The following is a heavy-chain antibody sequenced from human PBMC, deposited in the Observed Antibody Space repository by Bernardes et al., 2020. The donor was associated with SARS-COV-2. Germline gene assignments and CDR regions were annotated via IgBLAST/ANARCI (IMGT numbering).Heavy chain of an antibody. D-gene: IGHD5-18*01. CDR2: IYLNGSP. J-gene: IGHJ4*02. CDR1: GGSITSGNYY. Sequence: SETLSLTCTVSGGSITSGNYYWSWIRQSAAKGLEWIGRIYLNGSPRYNASLKSRVTMSADTSKNQFSLSLTSVTAADTAIYYCARSGYSLGLFDYWGQGALVTVSS. CDR3: ARSGYSLGLFDY. V-gene: IGHV4-61*02.